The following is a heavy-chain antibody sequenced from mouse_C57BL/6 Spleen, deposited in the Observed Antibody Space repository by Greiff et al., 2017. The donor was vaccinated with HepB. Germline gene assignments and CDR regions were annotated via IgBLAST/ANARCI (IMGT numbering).Heavy chain of an antibody. CDR1: GYTFTSYW. CDR3: ARGITTVVAKDY. Sequence: VQLQQPGAELVKPGASVKLSCKASGYTFTSYWMQWVKQRPGQGLECIGEIDPSDSYTNYNQKFKGKATLTVDTTSSTAYMQLSSLTSEDSAVYYCARGITTVVAKDYWGQGTTLTVSS. J-gene: IGHJ2*01. D-gene: IGHD1-1*01. V-gene: IGHV1-50*01. CDR2: IDPSDSYT.